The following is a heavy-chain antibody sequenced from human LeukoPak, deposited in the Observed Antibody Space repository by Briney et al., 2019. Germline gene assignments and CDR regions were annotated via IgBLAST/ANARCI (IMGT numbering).Heavy chain of an antibody. J-gene: IGHJ3*02. CDR2: ISGSGGST. V-gene: IGHV3-23*01. CDR3: ANIVVVPAATRAFAFDI. CDR1: GFTFSSYA. Sequence: GGSLRLSCAASGFTFSSYAMSWVRQAPGKGLEWVSAISGSGGSTYYADSVKGRFTISRDNSKNTLYLQMNSLRAEDTAVYYCANIVVVPAATRAFAFDIWGQGTMVTASS. D-gene: IGHD2-2*01.